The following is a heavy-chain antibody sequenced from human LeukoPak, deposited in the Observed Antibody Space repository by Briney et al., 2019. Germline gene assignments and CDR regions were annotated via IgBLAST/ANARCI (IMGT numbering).Heavy chain of an antibody. Sequence: ASVKVSCKASGYTFTGYYLHWVRQAPGQGLEWTGWINPSSGGTNYAQNFQGRVTMTRDTSISTAYMELSGLRSDDTAVYYCTRDSYNDYYFDFWGQGTLVTVSS. D-gene: IGHD5-24*01. J-gene: IGHJ4*02. CDR1: GYTFTGYY. CDR3: TRDSYNDYYFDF. CDR2: INPSSGGT. V-gene: IGHV1-2*02.